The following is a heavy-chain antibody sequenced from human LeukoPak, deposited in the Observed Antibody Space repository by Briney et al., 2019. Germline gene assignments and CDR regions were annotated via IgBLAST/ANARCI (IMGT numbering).Heavy chain of an antibody. CDR1: GFTFSSYA. CDR3: AKDLAFGAVSRGGFNY. CDR2: ISGSGGST. D-gene: IGHD3-16*01. J-gene: IGHJ4*02. V-gene: IGHV3-23*01. Sequence: GGSLRLSCAASGFTFSSYAMSWVRQAPGKGLEWVSAISGSGGSTYYADSVKGRFTIASDYSKNTLYLQMNSLRPEETAVYYCAKDLAFGAVSRGGFNYWGQGTLVTVSS.